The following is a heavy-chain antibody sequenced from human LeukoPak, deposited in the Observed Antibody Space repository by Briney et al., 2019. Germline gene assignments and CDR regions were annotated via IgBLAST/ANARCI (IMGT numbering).Heavy chain of an antibody. Sequence: GGSPRLSCAASGFTFSSYWMSWVRQAPGKGLEWVANIKQDGSEKYYVDSVKGRFTISRDNAKNSLYLQMNSLRAEDTAVYYCASSSFLSGSGSYDEYWGQGTLVTVSS. D-gene: IGHD3-10*01. CDR3: ASSSFLSGSGSYDEY. CDR1: GFTFSSYW. CDR2: IKQDGSEK. V-gene: IGHV3-7*01. J-gene: IGHJ4*02.